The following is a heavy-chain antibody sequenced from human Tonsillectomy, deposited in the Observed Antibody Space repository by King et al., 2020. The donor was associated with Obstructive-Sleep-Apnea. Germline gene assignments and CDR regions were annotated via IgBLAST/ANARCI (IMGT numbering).Heavy chain of an antibody. V-gene: IGHV4-30-4*01. CDR1: GDSISSGDYY. D-gene: IGHD3-10*01. CDR3: AAVRGVIDWYFDL. Sequence: VQLQESGPGLVKPSQTLSLTCTVSGDSISSGDYYWSWIRQPPGKGLEWIGFIYYSGTSYYNPSLKSRVSISVDKSKNQFSLKLNSVTAADTAVYYCAAVRGVIDWYFDLWGRATLVTVSS. CDR2: IYYSGTS. J-gene: IGHJ2*01.